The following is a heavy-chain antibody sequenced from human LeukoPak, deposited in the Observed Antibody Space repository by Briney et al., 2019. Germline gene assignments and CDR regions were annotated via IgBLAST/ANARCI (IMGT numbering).Heavy chain of an antibody. Sequence: PSATLSLTRAVYGGSFSGYYWSWISQPPGKGLGWIGAINHSGSTNYNPSLKSRVTISVDTSKNQCSLKLSSVTAADTAVYYCARARPYYDFWSGYSPDAYYGMDVWGQGTTVTVSS. CDR1: GGSFSGYY. V-gene: IGHV4-34*01. CDR2: INHSGST. D-gene: IGHD3-3*01. J-gene: IGHJ6*02. CDR3: ARARPYYDFWSGYSPDAYYGMDV.